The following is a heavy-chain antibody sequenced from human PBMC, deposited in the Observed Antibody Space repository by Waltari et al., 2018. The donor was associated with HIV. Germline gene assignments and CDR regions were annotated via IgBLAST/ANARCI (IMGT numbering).Heavy chain of an antibody. Sequence: QVQLVQSGAEVKKPGSSVKVSCKASGGTFSSYAISWVRQAPGQGLEWMGGIIPIFGTANYAQKFQGRVTITADKSTSTAYMELSSLRSEDTAVYYCARESGLTGYYDRDAFDIWGQGTMVTVSS. CDR3: ARESGLTGYYDRDAFDI. D-gene: IGHD3-9*01. J-gene: IGHJ3*02. CDR1: GGTFSSYA. V-gene: IGHV1-69*06. CDR2: IIPIFGTA.